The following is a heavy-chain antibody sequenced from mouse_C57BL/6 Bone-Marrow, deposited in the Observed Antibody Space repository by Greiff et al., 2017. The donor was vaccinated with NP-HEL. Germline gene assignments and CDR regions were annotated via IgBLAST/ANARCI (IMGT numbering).Heavy chain of an antibody. Sequence: AGPGIGPPPPPLLLPFSFSFFSLLPFFLFLFFILHPSGKGLEWLAHIWWDDDKYYNPALKSRLTISKDTSKNQVFLKIANVDTADTATYYCARMDDPWFADWGQGTLVTVSA. CDR1: FFSLLPFFLF. CDR3: ARMDDPWFAD. J-gene: IGHJ3*01. D-gene: IGHD2-3*01. CDR2: IWWDDDK. V-gene: IGHV8-8*01.